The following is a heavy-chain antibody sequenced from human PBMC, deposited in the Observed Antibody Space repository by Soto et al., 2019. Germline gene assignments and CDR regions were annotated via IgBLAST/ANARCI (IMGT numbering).Heavy chain of an antibody. CDR3: ARPETSRIHYFDY. V-gene: IGHV4-59*02. Sequence: SETLSLTCTVTGDSVNSYYWSWMRQPPGKGLECTGYVYYSGSTNYNPSLKSRVTISVDTSKNQISLRLKSVTAADTAVYYCARPETSRIHYFDYWGQGSLVTVSS. CDR1: GDSVNSYY. CDR2: VYYSGST. J-gene: IGHJ4*02. D-gene: IGHD6-6*01.